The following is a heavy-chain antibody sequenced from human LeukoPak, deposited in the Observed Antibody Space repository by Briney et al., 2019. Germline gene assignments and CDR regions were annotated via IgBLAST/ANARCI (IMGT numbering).Heavy chain of an antibody. CDR2: INSDGRST. Sequence: PGGSLRLSCAGSGITFSSYWMHWVRQAPGKGLVWVSRINSDGRSTNYADSVKGRFTISRDNAKNTLYLQMNSLRAEDTAVYYCARSAYPGNSVIEDWGRGNLVTVSS. V-gene: IGHV3-74*01. CDR1: GITFSSYW. J-gene: IGHJ4*02. D-gene: IGHD4-23*01. CDR3: ARSAYPGNSVIED.